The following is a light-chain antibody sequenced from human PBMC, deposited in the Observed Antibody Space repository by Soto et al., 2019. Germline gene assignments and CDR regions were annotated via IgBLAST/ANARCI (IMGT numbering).Light chain of an antibody. Sequence: DIQMTQSPSSLYASVGDRVTITCRASQSISRDLNWYHQKPGKVPKLRIYAASSLQSGVPSRFSGSGSGTDFSLTISSLQPEDFATYYCQQSYSTPLTFGGGTKVDIK. V-gene: IGKV1-39*01. CDR1: QSISRD. J-gene: IGKJ4*02. CDR2: AAS. CDR3: QQSYSTPLT.